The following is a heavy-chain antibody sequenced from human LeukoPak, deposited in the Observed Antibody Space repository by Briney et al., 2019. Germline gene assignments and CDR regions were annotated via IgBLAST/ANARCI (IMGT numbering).Heavy chain of an antibody. D-gene: IGHD6-19*01. J-gene: IGHJ4*02. CDR3: AHRRSLAVAGTKGFDY. CDR2: IYWNDDK. V-gene: IGHV2-5*01. CDR1: GFSLSTSGVG. Sequence: SGPTLVNPTQTLTLACTFSGFSLSTSGVGVGWIRQPPGKALEWLALIYWNDDKRYSPSLKSRLTITKDTSKNQVVLTMTNMDPVDTATYYCAHRRSLAVAGTKGFDYWGQGTLVTVPS.